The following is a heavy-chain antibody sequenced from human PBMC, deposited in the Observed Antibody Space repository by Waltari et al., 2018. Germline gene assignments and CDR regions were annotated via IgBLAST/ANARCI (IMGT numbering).Heavy chain of an antibody. CDR2: IYYSGST. CDR3: ARGCSSTSFPEAGWFDP. CDR1: GGSISSGGYY. V-gene: IGHV4-31*01. D-gene: IGHD2-2*01. Sequence: QVQLQESGPGLVKPSQTLSLTCTVSGGSISSGGYYWSWIRQHPGKGLEWIGYIYYSGSTYYNPSLKSLVTISVDTSKNQFSLKLSSVTAADTAVYYCARGCSSTSFPEAGWFDPWGQGTLVIVSS. J-gene: IGHJ5*02.